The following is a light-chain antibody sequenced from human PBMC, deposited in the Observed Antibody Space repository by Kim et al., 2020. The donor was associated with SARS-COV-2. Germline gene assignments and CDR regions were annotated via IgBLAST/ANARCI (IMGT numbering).Light chain of an antibody. CDR2: GKN. CDR3: NSRDSGGNHRV. Sequence: ALGQTVTITCQGDSLRSHYASWYQQRPGQAPVLVIFGKNNRPSGIPDRFSGSSSRDTASLTIIGAQAEDEADYYCNSRDSGGNHRVFGGGTQLTVL. CDR1: SLRSHY. V-gene: IGLV3-19*01. J-gene: IGLJ3*02.